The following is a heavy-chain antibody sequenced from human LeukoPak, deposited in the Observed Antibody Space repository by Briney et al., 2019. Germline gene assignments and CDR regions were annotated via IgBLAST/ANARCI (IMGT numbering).Heavy chain of an antibody. CDR3: ARINYYDSSGSDAFDI. CDR2: ISSSSSYI. V-gene: IGHV3-21*01. J-gene: IGHJ3*02. CDR1: GFTFSSYS. D-gene: IGHD3-22*01. Sequence: PGGSLRLSCAASGFTFSSYSTNWVRQAPGKGLEWVSSISSSSSYIYYADSVKGRFTISRDNAKNSLYLQMNSLRAEDTAVYYCARINYYDSSGSDAFDIWGQGTMVTVSS.